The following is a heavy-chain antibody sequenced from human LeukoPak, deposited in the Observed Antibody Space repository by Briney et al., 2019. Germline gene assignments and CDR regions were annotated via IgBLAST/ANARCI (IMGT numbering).Heavy chain of an antibody. CDR2: INHSGST. J-gene: IGHJ4*02. CDR1: GASISSHY. CDR3: ARSYDYGGNFDY. Sequence: SETLSLTCSVSGASISSHYWSWIRQPPGKGLEWIGEINHSGSTNYNPSLKSRVTISVDTSKNQFSLKLSSVTAADTAVYYCARSYDYGGNFDYWGQGTLVTVSS. V-gene: IGHV4-34*01. D-gene: IGHD4-23*01.